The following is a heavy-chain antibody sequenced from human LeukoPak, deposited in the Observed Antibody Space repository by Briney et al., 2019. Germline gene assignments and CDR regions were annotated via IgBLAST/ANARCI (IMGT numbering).Heavy chain of an antibody. D-gene: IGHD5-24*01. CDR2: ISSSSSYI. J-gene: IGHJ4*02. Sequence: SGGSLRLSCAASGFGFSSYSMNWVRQAPGKGLEWVSAISSSSSYIYYADSVKGRFTISRDNAKNSLYLQMNSLRAEDTAVYYCARDRDGYMGPVDYWGQGTLVTVSS. V-gene: IGHV3-21*01. CDR3: ARDRDGYMGPVDY. CDR1: GFGFSSYS.